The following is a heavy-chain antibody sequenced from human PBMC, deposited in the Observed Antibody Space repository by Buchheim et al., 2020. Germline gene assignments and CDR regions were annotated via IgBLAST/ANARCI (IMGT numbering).Heavy chain of an antibody. CDR2: ISGSGVST. V-gene: IGHV3-23*01. D-gene: IGHD3-22*01. CDR1: GFSFSNYA. CDR3: AKDQDYYDTTGYPDY. Sequence: EVQLLESGGGLVQPGGSLRLSCAASGFSFSNYAMRWVRQAPGRGLEWVSAISGSGVSTDYAASVKGRFTVSRDNSKNTRYLQMNSLRAEDTAVYFCAKDQDYYDTTGYPDYWGQGTL. J-gene: IGHJ4*02.